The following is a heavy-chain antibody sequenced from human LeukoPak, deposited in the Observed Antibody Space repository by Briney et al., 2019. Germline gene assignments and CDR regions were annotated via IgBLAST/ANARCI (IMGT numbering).Heavy chain of an antibody. J-gene: IGHJ4*02. CDR3: AREKYSSSPFDY. Sequence: GASVKVSCKASGYTFTGYYMHWVRQAPGQGLEWMGWISAYNGNTNYAQKLQGRVTMTTDTSTSTAYMELRSLRSDDTAVYYCAREKYSSSPFDYWGQGTLVTVSS. D-gene: IGHD6-13*01. CDR1: GYTFTGYY. CDR2: ISAYNGNT. V-gene: IGHV1-18*04.